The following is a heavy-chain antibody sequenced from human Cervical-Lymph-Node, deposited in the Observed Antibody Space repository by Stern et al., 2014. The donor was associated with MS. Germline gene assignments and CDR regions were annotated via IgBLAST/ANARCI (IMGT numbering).Heavy chain of an antibody. CDR2: IYYSGST. CDR1: GASINSSGYY. V-gene: IGHV4-31*03. CDR3: ARALYYYDSSRTDAFDI. J-gene: IGHJ3*02. D-gene: IGHD3-22*01. Sequence: VQLVESGPGLVKPSQTLSLTCSVSGASINSSGYYWTWIRQHPGKGLEWIGYIYYSGSTHYNPSLKSRITISLDKSKNRFSLKLSSVTAADTAMYYCARALYYYDSSRTDAFDIWGQGTMVTVSS.